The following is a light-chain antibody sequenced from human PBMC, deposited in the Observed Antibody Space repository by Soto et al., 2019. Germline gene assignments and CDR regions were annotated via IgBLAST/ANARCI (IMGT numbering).Light chain of an antibody. Sequence: TVLTQSPGTVSLSPGEIATLSCRTSQSVGDNFLAWYQQKPGQAPRLLIYGVFNRATGIPAMFSGSGSGTDFTLTISGLEPKDSAVDNCKEYDGSPRTFGQGTKVEIK. CDR3: KEYDGSPRT. V-gene: IGKV3-20*01. J-gene: IGKJ2*01. CDR1: QSVGDNF. CDR2: GVF.